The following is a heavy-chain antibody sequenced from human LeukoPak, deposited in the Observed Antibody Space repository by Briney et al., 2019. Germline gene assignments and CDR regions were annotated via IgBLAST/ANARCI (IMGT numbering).Heavy chain of an antibody. CDR2: IWNDGSNK. CDR1: GFAFSSYG. D-gene: IGHD2-15*01. J-gene: IGHJ4*02. V-gene: IGHV3-33*06. CDR3: AKGVGYCSGGRCPPPFDY. Sequence: PGGSLRLSCAASGFAFSSYGMHWVRQAPGKGLEWVAVIWNDGSNKDYADSVKGRFTISRDNSKNTLYLHMNSLRAEDTAVYYCAKGVGYCSGGRCPPPFDYWGQGTLVTVSS.